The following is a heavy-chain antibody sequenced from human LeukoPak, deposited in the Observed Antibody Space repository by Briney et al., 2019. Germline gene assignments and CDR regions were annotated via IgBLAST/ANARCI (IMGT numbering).Heavy chain of an antibody. Sequence: GVSLRLSCAASGFTFSSYAMSWVRQAPGKGLEWVSAIRGSGGSTYYADSVKGRFTISRDNSKNTLYLQMNSLRAEDTAAYYCAKGGSGYYVFDYWGQGTLVTVSS. J-gene: IGHJ4*02. D-gene: IGHD3-22*01. CDR3: AKGGSGYYVFDY. CDR2: IRGSGGST. V-gene: IGHV3-23*01. CDR1: GFTFSSYA.